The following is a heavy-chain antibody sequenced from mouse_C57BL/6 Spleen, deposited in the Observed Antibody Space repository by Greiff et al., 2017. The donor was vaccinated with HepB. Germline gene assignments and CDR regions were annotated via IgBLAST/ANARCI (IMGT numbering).Heavy chain of an antibody. D-gene: IGHD1-1*02. CDR1: GYTFTSYW. V-gene: IGHV1-61*01. CDR3: LLSWFAY. CDR2: IYPSDSET. J-gene: IGHJ3*01. Sequence: QVHVKQSGAELVRPGSSVKLSCKASGYTFTSYWMDWVKQRPGQGLEWIGNIYPSDSETHYNQKFKDKATLTVDKSSSTAYMQLSSLTSEDSAVYCCLLSWFAYWGQRTLVTVSA.